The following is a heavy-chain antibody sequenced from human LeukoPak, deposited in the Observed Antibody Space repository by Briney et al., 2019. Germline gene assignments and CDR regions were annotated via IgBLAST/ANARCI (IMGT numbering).Heavy chain of an antibody. Sequence: PSETLSLTCTVSGGSISSYYWSWIRQPAGKGLEWIGRIYTSGSTNYNPSLKSRVTMSVDTSKNQFSLKLSSVTAADTAVYYCARDLLAVAGTALRDYWGQGTLVTVSS. D-gene: IGHD6-19*01. J-gene: IGHJ4*02. V-gene: IGHV4-4*07. CDR1: GGSISSYY. CDR2: IYTSGST. CDR3: ARDLLAVAGTALRDY.